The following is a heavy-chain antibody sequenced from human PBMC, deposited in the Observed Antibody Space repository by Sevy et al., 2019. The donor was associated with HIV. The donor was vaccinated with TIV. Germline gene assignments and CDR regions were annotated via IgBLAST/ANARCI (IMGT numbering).Heavy chain of an antibody. J-gene: IGHJ4*02. V-gene: IGHV4-39*01. CDR2: IYYSGST. Sequence: SETLSLTCTVSGGSISSSSYYWGWIRQPPGKGLEWIGSIYYSGSTYYNPSLKSRVTISVDTSKNQFSRKLSSVTAADTAVYYCAKIAVAGYEPGGYFDYWGQGTLVTVSS. CDR1: GGSISSSSYY. CDR3: AKIAVAGYEPGGYFDY. D-gene: IGHD6-19*01.